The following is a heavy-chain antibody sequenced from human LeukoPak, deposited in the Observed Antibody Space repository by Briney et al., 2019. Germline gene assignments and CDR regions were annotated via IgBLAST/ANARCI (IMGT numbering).Heavy chain of an antibody. CDR3: ARELRAQWLSPIDY. CDR2: ISSSSSTI. V-gene: IGHV3-48*04. J-gene: IGHJ4*02. Sequence: GGSLRLSCAASGFTFSSYSMNWVRQAPGKGLEWVSYISSSSSTIYYTDSVKGRFTISRDNAKNSLYLQMNSLRAEDTAVYYCARELRAQWLSPIDYWGQGTLVTVSS. D-gene: IGHD6-19*01. CDR1: GFTFSSYS.